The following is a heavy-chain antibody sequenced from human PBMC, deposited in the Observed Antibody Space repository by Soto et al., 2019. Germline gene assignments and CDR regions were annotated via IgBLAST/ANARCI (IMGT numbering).Heavy chain of an antibody. CDR1: GYTFPSST. J-gene: IGHJ4*02. V-gene: IGHV1-18*01. CDR3: ASANYGDSDY. D-gene: IGHD4-17*01. CDR2: INAYSGDS. Sequence: QGELVQSGAEVKKPGASVKVSCKASGYTFPSSTISWLRQAPGQGLEWLGWINAYSGDSKFAQRFQGRVTMTTDTSTSTAYLELTSLTSDDTPIYYCASANYGDSDYWGQGTLLTVSS.